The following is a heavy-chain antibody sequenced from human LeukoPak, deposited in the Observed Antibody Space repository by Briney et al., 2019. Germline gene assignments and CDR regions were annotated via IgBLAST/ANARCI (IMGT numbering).Heavy chain of an antibody. J-gene: IGHJ3*02. D-gene: IGHD5-12*01. V-gene: IGHV1-58*01. CDR1: GFTFTSSA. CDR2: IVVGSGNT. Sequence: SVKVSCKASGFTFTSSAVQWVRQARGQRLEWIGWIVVGSGNTNYAQKFQERVTITRDMYTSRAYMELSSLRSEDTAVYYCAAEGSFIVATTDAFDIWGQGTMVTVSS. CDR3: AAEGSFIVATTDAFDI.